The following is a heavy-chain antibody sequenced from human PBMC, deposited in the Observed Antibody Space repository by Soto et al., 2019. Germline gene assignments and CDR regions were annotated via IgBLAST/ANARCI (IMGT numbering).Heavy chain of an antibody. J-gene: IGHJ4*02. D-gene: IGHD4-4*01. CDR1: GFTFNNYG. CDR2: ISRDGSNK. Sequence: QVQLVESGGGVVQPGMSLRLSCAASGFTFNNYGMHWVRQAPGKGLEWVTFISRDGSNKYYADSVRGRFTISRDISKNTLYLQMNSLRAEDTAVYFCAKDQGDDYNLFDYWGLGTLGTVSS. CDR3: AKDQGDDYNLFDY. V-gene: IGHV3-30*18.